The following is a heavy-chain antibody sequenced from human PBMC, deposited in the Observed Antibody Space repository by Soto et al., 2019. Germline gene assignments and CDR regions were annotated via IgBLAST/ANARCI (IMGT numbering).Heavy chain of an antibody. CDR3: VKDHGPYHLNFEF. D-gene: IGHD2-2*01. J-gene: IGHJ4*02. Sequence: SETLSLTCAVYGGSFSGYYWSWIRQPPGKGLEWIGEINHSGSTNYNPSLKSRVTISVDTSKNQFSLKLSSLRPEDTAIYYCVKDHGPYHLNFEFWGRGTLVTVSS. V-gene: IGHV4-34*01. CDR2: INHSGST. CDR1: GGSFSGYY.